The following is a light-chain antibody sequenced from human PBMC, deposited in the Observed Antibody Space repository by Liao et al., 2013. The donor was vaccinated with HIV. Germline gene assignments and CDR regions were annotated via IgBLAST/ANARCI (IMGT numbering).Light chain of an antibody. J-gene: IGLJ3*02. V-gene: IGLV3-21*01. CDR3: QVWDSSSDHPGV. Sequence: SFVLTQPPSVSVAPGKTASITCGGSNIGSKSVHWYQQKPGQAPVLVIYYDTERPSGVPERMSGSKSGNTATLTISRVDAGDEADYYCQVWDSSSDHPGVFGGGTKLTVL. CDR2: YDT. CDR1: NIGSKS.